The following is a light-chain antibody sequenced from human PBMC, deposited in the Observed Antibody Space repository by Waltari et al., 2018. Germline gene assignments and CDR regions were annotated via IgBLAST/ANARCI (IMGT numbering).Light chain of an antibody. CDR1: QNIDTN. V-gene: IGKV1-39*01. CDR3: QQSSSFPFS. J-gene: IGKJ3*01. CDR2: GTY. Sequence: DIQLTQSPSSLSASVGDRVTITCRASQNIDTNCHWYQQRPGQPPQLLIHGTYRLQSGVPSRFSGSGSGAHFTLTISDLQPEDFATYICQQSSSFPFSFGPGTKVDVE.